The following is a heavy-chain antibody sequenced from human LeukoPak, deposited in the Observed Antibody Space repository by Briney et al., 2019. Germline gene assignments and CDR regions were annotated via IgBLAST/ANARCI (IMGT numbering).Heavy chain of an antibody. J-gene: IGHJ3*02. CDR2: IYSGGST. V-gene: IGHV3-53*04. Sequence: PGGSLRLSCAASGFTVSSNYMSWVRQAPGKGLEWASVIYSGGSTYYADSVKGRFTISRHNSKNTLYLQMNSLRAEDTAVYYCARGYGGSYGGDAFDIWGQGTMVTVSS. CDR3: ARGYGGSYGGDAFDI. D-gene: IGHD1-26*01. CDR1: GFTVSSNY.